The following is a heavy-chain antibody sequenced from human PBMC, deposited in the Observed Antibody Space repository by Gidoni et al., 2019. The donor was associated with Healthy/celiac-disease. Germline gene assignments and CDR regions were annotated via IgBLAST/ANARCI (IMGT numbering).Heavy chain of an antibody. Sequence: QVQLVQSGAEVKKPGASVKVSCKASGYPFTGYYLHLVRQAPGQGLAWMGWINPNSGGTNYAQKFQGRVTMTRDTSISTAYMELSRLRSDDTAVYYCARDDLQYSSSWSPYYYYYYGMDVWGQGTTVTVSS. J-gene: IGHJ6*02. CDR1: GYPFTGYY. CDR3: ARDDLQYSSSWSPYYYYYYGMDV. CDR2: INPNSGGT. V-gene: IGHV1-2*02. D-gene: IGHD6-13*01.